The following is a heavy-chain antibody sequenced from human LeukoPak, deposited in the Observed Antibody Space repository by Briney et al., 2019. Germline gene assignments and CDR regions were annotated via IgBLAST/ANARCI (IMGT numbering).Heavy chain of an antibody. V-gene: IGHV3-74*01. D-gene: IGHD1-26*01. CDR3: AREFTVGPTQTDAFDV. Sequence: GGSLRLACADSGFTLSSYWMHWVRQVPGKGPLWVSRIKSDGSSTSYADSVKGRFTISRDNAKNTLYLQMNGLRVEDTAIYYCAREFTVGPTQTDAFDVWGQGTMVTVSS. J-gene: IGHJ3*01. CDR1: GFTLSSYW. CDR2: IKSDGSST.